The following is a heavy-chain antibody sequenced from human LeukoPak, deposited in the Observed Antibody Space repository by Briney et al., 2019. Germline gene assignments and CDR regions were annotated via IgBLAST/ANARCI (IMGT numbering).Heavy chain of an antibody. CDR3: AKFSYDSSGYSYYFDY. V-gene: IGHV3-48*01. Sequence: PGGSLRLSCAASGFTFSSYSMNWVRQAPGKGLEWVSYISSSSSTIYYADSVKGRFTISRDNAKNSLYLQMNSLRAEDTAVYYCAKFSYDSSGYSYYFDYWGQGTLVTVSS. D-gene: IGHD3-22*01. CDR1: GFTFSSYS. CDR2: ISSSSSTI. J-gene: IGHJ4*02.